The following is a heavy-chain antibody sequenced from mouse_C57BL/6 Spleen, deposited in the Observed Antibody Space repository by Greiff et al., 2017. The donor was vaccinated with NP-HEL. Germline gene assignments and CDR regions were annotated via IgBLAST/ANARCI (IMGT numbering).Heavy chain of an antibody. V-gene: IGHV3-6*01. J-gene: IGHJ3*01. CDR1: GYSITSGYY. Sequence: ESGPGLVKPSQSLSLTCSVTGYSITSGYYWNWIRQFPGNKLEWMGYISYDGSNNYNPSLKNRISITRDTSKNQFFLKLNSVTTEDTATYYCAREGLSREFAYWGQGTLVTVSA. CDR2: ISYDGSN. CDR3: AREGLSREFAY.